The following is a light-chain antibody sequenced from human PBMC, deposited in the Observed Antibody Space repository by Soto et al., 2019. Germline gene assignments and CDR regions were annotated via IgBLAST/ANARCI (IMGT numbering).Light chain of an antibody. CDR1: QSVSSN. CDR3: QQYNDWPLT. V-gene: IGKV3D-15*01. J-gene: IGKJ4*01. CDR2: DIS. Sequence: EIVMTQSPATLSVSPGERATLSCRASQSVSSNLAWYQQKPGQAPSLLIYDISARATGIPTRFSGSGSGTEFTLTISSLQSEDFGVYYCQQYNDWPLTFGGGTKVEIK.